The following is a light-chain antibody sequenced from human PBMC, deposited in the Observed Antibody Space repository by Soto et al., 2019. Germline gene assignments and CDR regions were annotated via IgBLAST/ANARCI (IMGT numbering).Light chain of an antibody. V-gene: IGLV2-14*01. CDR2: EVT. Sequence: QSVLTQPVSVSGSPGQSITISCTGTSSDVGGYNYVSWYQQHPGKAPKLMIYEVTKRPSGVSNRFSGSQSGNTASLTISGLQAEDESDYYCSSYTSISTLVFGGGTKVTVL. J-gene: IGLJ2*01. CDR3: SSYTSISTLV. CDR1: SSDVGGYNY.